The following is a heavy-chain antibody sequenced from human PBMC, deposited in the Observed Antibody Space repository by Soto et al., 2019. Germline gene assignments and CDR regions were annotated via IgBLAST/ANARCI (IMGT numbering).Heavy chain of an antibody. CDR2: INHSGST. Sequence: PSETLSLTCAVYGGSFSGYYWSWIRQPPGKGLEWIGEINHSGSTNYNPSLKSRVTISVDTSKNQFSLKLSSVTAADTAVYYCARTGGHSSSSIDYWGQGTLVTVSS. CDR3: ARTGGHSSSSIDY. D-gene: IGHD6-6*01. J-gene: IGHJ4*02. CDR1: GGSFSGYY. V-gene: IGHV4-34*01.